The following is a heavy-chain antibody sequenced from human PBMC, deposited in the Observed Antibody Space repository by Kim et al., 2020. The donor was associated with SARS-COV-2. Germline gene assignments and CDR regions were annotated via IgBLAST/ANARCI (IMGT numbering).Heavy chain of an antibody. CDR3: ARQGGYYYDSRDAFVI. CDR2: ISNSGITI. Sequence: GGSLRLSCAASGFTFSDYYMSWIRQAPGKGLEWVSYISNSGITIYYADSVKGRFTISRDNAKNSLYLQMNSLRAEDTAVYYCARQGGYYYDSRDAFVIWGQKPMDPVSS. J-gene: IGHJ3*02. V-gene: IGHV3-11*01. D-gene: IGHD3-22*01. CDR1: GFTFSDYY.